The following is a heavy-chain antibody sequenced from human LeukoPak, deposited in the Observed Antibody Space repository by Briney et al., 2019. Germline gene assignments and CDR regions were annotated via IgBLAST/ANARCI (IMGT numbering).Heavy chain of an antibody. D-gene: IGHD6-13*01. CDR1: GFTVSSNY. Sequence: GALRLSCAASGFTVSSNYMSWVRQAPGKGLEWVSVIYSGGSTYYADSVKGRFTISRDNSKNTLYLQMNSLRAEDTAVYYCARDLRVAAAGTDYWGQGTLVTVSS. V-gene: IGHV3-66*01. J-gene: IGHJ4*02. CDR2: IYSGGST. CDR3: ARDLRVAAAGTDY.